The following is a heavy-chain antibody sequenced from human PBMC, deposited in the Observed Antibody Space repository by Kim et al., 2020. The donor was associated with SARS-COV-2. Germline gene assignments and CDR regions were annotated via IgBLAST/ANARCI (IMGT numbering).Heavy chain of an antibody. CDR1: GFTFSSYA. V-gene: IGHV3-23*03. CDR2: IYSGGSTT. Sequence: GGSLRLSCAASGFTFSSYAMSWVRQAPGKGLEWVSVIYSGGSTTYYADSVKGRFTISRDNSKNTLYLQMNSLRAEDTAVYYCAKVWRGIWDIAAAGRPIDYWGQGTLVTVSS. CDR3: AKVWRGIWDIAAAGRPIDY. D-gene: IGHD6-13*01. J-gene: IGHJ4*02.